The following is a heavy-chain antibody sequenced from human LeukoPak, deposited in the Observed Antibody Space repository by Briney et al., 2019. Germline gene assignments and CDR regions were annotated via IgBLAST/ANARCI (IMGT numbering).Heavy chain of an antibody. V-gene: IGHV4-59*01. J-gene: IGHJ6*03. CDR3: ASLGYYYMDV. Sequence: SETLSLTCTVSGGSISSYYWSWIRQPPGKGLEWIGYIYYSGSTNYDPSLKSRVTISVDTSKNQFSLKLSSVTAADTAVYYCASLGYYYMDVWGKGTTVTVSS. CDR2: IYYSGST. CDR1: GGSISSYY.